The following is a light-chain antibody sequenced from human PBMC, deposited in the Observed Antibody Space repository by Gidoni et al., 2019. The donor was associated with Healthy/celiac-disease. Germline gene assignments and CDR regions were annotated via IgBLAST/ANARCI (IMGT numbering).Light chain of an antibody. CDR2: GAS. CDR3: QQYNNWPLT. Sequence: EIVMTQSPATLSMSPGARATLSCRASQSVSSNLAWYQQKPGQAPRLLIYGASTRATGIPARFSGSGSGTEFTLTISSLQSEDFAVYYCQQYNNWPLTFGGGTKVEIK. CDR1: QSVSSN. V-gene: IGKV3-15*01. J-gene: IGKJ4*01.